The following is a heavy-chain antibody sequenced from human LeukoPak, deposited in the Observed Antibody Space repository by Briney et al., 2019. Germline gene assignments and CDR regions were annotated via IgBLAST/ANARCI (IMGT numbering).Heavy chain of an antibody. D-gene: IGHD6-6*01. J-gene: IGHJ3*01. CDR2: INVVVSEG. CDR1: GFTFVGFW. CDR3: ARSSYSSSSSV. Sequence: GGSLRLAWALAGFTFVGFWMSWARQAPGKGREWVASINVVVSEGYYEDVVKGRFTISRDNAKSSLYLQINRLSAEDTAVYYCARSSYSSSSSVWGQGTMVTVSS. V-gene: IGHV3-7*03.